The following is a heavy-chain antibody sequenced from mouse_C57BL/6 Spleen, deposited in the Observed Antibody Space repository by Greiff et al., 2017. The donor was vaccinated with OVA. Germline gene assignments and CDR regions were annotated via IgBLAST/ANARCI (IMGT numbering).Heavy chain of an antibody. D-gene: IGHD1-1*01. J-gene: IGHJ2*01. CDR2: IYPGDGDT. CDR1: GYAFSSYW. CDR3: ARSNYGSSYGYFDY. V-gene: IGHV1-80*01. Sequence: QVHVKQSGAELVKPGASVKISCKASGYAFSSYWMNWVKQRPGKGLEWIGQIYPGDGDTNYNGKFKGKATLTADKSSSTAYMQLSSLTSEDSAVYFCARSNYGSSYGYFDYWGQGTTLTVSS.